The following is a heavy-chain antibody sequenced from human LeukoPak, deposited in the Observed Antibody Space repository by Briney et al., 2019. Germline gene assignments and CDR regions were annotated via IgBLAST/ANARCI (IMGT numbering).Heavy chain of an antibody. CDR3: AIQRNGWFFDF. CDR1: GYSITTGYH. CDR2: IYHTGST. V-gene: IGHV4-38-2*01. Sequence: SETLSLTCAVSGYSITTGYHWGWIRQPPGKGLEWIASIYHTGSTYYNPSLTSRVTISVDTSKNQFSLKLTSVTAADTAVFYCAIQRNGWFFDFWGPGTLVTVSS. J-gene: IGHJ4*02. D-gene: IGHD6-19*01.